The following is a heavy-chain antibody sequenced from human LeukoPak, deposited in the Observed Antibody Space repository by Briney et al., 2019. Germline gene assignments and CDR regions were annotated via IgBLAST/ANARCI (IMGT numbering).Heavy chain of an antibody. CDR3: ARNILFGGSSHFDY. CDR1: GGSFSGYY. D-gene: IGHD3-9*01. Sequence: PSETLSLTCAVYGGSFSGYYWSWIRQPPGKGLEWIGEINHSGSTNYNPSLKSRVTISVDTSKNQFSLNLSPVTAADTAVYYCARNILFGGSSHFDYWGQGTLVTVSS. V-gene: IGHV4-34*01. CDR2: INHSGST. J-gene: IGHJ4*02.